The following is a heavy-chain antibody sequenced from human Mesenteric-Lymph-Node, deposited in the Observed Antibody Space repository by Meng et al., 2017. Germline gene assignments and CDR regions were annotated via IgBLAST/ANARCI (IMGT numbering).Heavy chain of an antibody. CDR1: GYSISSGYY. CDR3: ARGRITMVRGSIDY. Sequence: SETLSLTCAVSGYSISSGYYWGWIRQPPGKGLEWVGYIYYSGSTYYNPSLKSRVTISVDTSKNQFSLKLSSVTAADTAVYYCARGRITMVRGSIDYWGQGTLVTVSS. J-gene: IGHJ4*02. V-gene: IGHV4-38-2*01. D-gene: IGHD3-10*01. CDR2: IYYSGST.